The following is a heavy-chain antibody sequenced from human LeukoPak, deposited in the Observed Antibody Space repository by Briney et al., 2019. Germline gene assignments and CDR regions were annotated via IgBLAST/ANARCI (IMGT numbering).Heavy chain of an antibody. D-gene: IGHD2-2*01. J-gene: IGHJ6*03. CDR1: GFTVSNKY. CDR3: ARGQGYESYYYMDV. CDR2: IYSDGRT. Sequence: GGSLRLSCAASGFTVSNKYMTWVRQAPGKGLEWVSLIYSDGRTYYADSVKGRCTISRDNSNNTVYLQMNNLRPEDTAVFYCARGQGYESYYYMDVWGKGTTVSVSS. V-gene: IGHV3-53*05.